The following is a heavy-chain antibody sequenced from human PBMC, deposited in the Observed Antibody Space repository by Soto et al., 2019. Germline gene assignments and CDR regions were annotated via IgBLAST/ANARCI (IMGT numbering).Heavy chain of an antibody. Sequence: HPGGSLRLSCAASGFTFSSHTMNWVRQAPGKGLEWLSYISSTSGTIYYADSVKGRFTISRDNGKNSLYLQMNSLRVEDTAVYYCARGYDMLIGYPGYWGQGSLVTVSS. CDR2: ISSTSGTI. J-gene: IGHJ4*02. CDR3: ARGYDMLIGYPGY. CDR1: GFTFSSHT. D-gene: IGHD3-9*01. V-gene: IGHV3-48*01.